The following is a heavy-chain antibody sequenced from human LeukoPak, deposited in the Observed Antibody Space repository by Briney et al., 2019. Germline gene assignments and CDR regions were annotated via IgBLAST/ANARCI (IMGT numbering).Heavy chain of an antibody. D-gene: IGHD3-22*01. CDR1: GGSIYSSTFY. CDR2: IYYSGGT. Sequence: SETLSLTCTVSGGSIYSSTFYWGWIRQPPGEGLEWIGNIYYSGGTYYNPSLKCRVTISVDTSRNQFSLKLSSVTAADTAVYYCARLDYDSSGSMYYFDYWGQGTLVAVSS. V-gene: IGHV4-39*01. J-gene: IGHJ4*02. CDR3: ARLDYDSSGSMYYFDY.